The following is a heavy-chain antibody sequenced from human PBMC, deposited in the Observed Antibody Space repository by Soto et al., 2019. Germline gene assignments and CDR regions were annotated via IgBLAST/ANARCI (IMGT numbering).Heavy chain of an antibody. D-gene: IGHD3-10*01. J-gene: IGHJ6*01. CDR3: ARDRPRSGSYYNPPQYHYGLDV. V-gene: IGHV3-30-3*01. Sequence: QVQLVESGGGVVQPGRSLRLSCAASGFTFSSYPMHWVRQAPGKGLEWVAVISYDGSNKFYADSVKGRFSISRDNSKNTLYLQMNSLRTEDTAVYYCARDRPRSGSYYNPPQYHYGLDVW. CDR2: ISYDGSNK. CDR1: GFTFSSYP.